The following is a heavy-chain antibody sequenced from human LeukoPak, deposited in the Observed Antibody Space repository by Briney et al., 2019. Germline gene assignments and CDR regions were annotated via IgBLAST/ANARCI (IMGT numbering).Heavy chain of an antibody. CDR1: GGSISSYY. CDR3: ARGGRTGEFDY. Sequence: ASETLSLTCTVSGGSISSYYWSWIRQPPGKGLEWIGYISYSGSTNYNPSLKGRVTVSVDTSKNQFSLKLRSVTAADTAVYYCARGGRTGEFDYWGQGTLVTVSS. CDR2: ISYSGST. V-gene: IGHV4-59*01. J-gene: IGHJ4*02. D-gene: IGHD2-8*02.